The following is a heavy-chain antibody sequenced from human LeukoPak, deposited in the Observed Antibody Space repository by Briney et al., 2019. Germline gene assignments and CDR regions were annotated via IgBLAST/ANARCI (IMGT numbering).Heavy chain of an antibody. CDR2: IDGSGAFT. CDR3: AKRGNPAVGHHYLDV. Sequence: GGSLRLSCAASGFIFSSSAMSWVRQAPGKGLEWVSVIDGSGAFTYYADSVKGRFTISRDNSKNTLYLQMNSLSAEDTAVYYCAKRGNPAVGHHYLDVWGKGTTVSVSS. D-gene: IGHD2-2*01. J-gene: IGHJ6*03. V-gene: IGHV3-23*01. CDR1: GFIFSSSA.